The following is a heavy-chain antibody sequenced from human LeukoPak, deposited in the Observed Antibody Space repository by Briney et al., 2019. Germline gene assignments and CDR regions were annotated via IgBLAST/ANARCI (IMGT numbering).Heavy chain of an antibody. CDR1: GGSISSHY. Sequence: SETLSLTCTVSGGSISSHYWSWIRQPPGKGLEWIGYIYYSGSTNYNPSLKSRVTISVDTSKNQFSLKLSSVTAADTAVYYCARSVVDTAMVYFDYWGQGTLVTVSS. CDR3: ARSVVDTAMVYFDY. V-gene: IGHV4-59*11. D-gene: IGHD5-18*01. J-gene: IGHJ4*02. CDR2: IYYSGST.